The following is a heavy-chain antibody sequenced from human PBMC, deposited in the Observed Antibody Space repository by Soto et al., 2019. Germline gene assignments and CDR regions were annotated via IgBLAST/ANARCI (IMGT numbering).Heavy chain of an antibody. CDR3: AKDESYCGGDCYNYYYYGIDF. J-gene: IGHJ6*02. D-gene: IGHD2-21*02. Sequence: GGSLRLSCAASGFTFRSYAMSWVRQAPGTGLEWGSAISGSGGCTYYADSVKCRFTISRGNSKNTLYLQMNSLRAEDTAVYYCAKDESYCGGDCYNYYYYGIDFWGQGTTVTVSS. CDR1: GFTFRSYA. V-gene: IGHV3-23*01. CDR2: ISGSGGCT.